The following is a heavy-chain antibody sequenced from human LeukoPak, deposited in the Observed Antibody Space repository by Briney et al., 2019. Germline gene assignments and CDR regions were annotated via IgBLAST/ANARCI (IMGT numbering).Heavy chain of an antibody. D-gene: IGHD6-13*01. CDR3: AAGTAADY. Sequence: KPGGSLRLSCVVSGIPFSDYYMNWIRQAPGKGLEWISYISSTSSYTDNADAVKGRFTISRGNAQNALFLQMNSLRVEDTAVYYWAAGTAADYWGQGTRVAVSS. J-gene: IGHJ4*02. V-gene: IGHV3-11*03. CDR2: ISSTSSYT. CDR1: GIPFSDYY.